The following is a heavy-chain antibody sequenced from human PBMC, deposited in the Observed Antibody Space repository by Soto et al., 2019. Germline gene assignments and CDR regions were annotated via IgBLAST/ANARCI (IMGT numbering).Heavy chain of an antibody. D-gene: IGHD2-2*01. V-gene: IGHV3-33*01. CDR3: ASRSPALDY. CDR1: GFTFSSYG. CDR2: IWYDGSKK. Sequence: QVQLVESGGDVVQPGRSLRLSCAASGFTFSSYGMHWVRQAPGKGLGWVAVIWYDGSKKYYADFVKGRFTISRDNSKNTLYLQMNSLRAEDTAVYYCASRSPALDYWGQGTLVTVSA. J-gene: IGHJ4*02.